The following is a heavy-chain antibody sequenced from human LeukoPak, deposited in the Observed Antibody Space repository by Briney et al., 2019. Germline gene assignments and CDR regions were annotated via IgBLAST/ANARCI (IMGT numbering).Heavy chain of an antibody. V-gene: IGHV3-21*01. Sequence: PGGSLRLSCAASGFTFSSYSMNWVRQAPGKGLEWVSSISSSSSYIYYADSVKGRFTISRDNAKNTLYLQMNSLRAEDTAVYYCARDYPDSSGYFGIDYWGQGTLVTVSS. J-gene: IGHJ4*02. CDR3: ARDYPDSSGYFGIDY. CDR1: GFTFSSYS. D-gene: IGHD3-22*01. CDR2: ISSSSSYI.